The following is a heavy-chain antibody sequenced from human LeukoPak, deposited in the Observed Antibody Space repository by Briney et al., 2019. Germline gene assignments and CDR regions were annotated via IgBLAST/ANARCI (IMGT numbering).Heavy chain of an antibody. D-gene: IGHD1-26*01. CDR3: AKGSKFSGTYYFDY. V-gene: IGHV3-23*01. J-gene: IGHJ4*02. Sequence: GGSLRLSCAASGFTFSDSAMSWVRQAPGNGLEWVSSISGSSGSKFHADSVKGRFTISRDNSKGTLYLQMNSLRAEDTALYYCAKGSKFSGTYYFDYWGQGTLVTVSS. CDR1: GFTFSDSA. CDR2: ISGSSGSK.